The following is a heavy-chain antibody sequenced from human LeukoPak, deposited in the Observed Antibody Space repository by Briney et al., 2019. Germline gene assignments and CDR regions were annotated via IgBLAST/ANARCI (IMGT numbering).Heavy chain of an antibody. D-gene: IGHD1-26*01. J-gene: IGHJ4*02. Sequence: GGSLRLSCVASRFTLNSYEMNWVRQAPGKGLEWVSYINSGGSAIYYADSVRGRFTISRDNAKNSLYLQMNSLRADDTAVYYCARGGSYVHYWGQGTLVTVSS. V-gene: IGHV3-48*03. CDR3: ARGGSYVHY. CDR2: INSGGSAI. CDR1: RFTLNSYE.